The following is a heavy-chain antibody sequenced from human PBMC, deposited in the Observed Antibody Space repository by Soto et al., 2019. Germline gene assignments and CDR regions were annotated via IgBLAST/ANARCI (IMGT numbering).Heavy chain of an antibody. D-gene: IGHD5-18*01. CDR1: GFTFSNYG. CDR3: AIFLKEVGPAMLAGAY. J-gene: IGHJ4*02. V-gene: IGHV3-30*03. CDR2: ISFDGSNK. Sequence: QVELVESGGGVVQPGGSLRLSCAASGFTFSNYGLHWVRQAPGKGLEWAAVISFDGSNKYYADSMKGRFTVSRDNSRNTLYLQMTSRRTEDTAIYYFAIFLKEVGPAMLAGAYRGQGTLVTVSS.